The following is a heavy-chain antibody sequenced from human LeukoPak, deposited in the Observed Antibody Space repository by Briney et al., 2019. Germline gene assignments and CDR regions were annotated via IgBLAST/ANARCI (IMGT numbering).Heavy chain of an antibody. CDR3: ARTGGSFYFYYYMDV. V-gene: IGHV4-34*01. J-gene: IGHJ6*03. CDR2: INHSGST. D-gene: IGHD1-26*01. Sequence: SETLSLTCAVYGGSFSGYYWSWLRQPPGKGLEWLGEINHSGSTNYNPSLKRRVTISVDTSKNQFSLKLSSVTAADTAVYYCARTGGSFYFYYYMDVWGKGTTVTVSS. CDR1: GGSFSGYY.